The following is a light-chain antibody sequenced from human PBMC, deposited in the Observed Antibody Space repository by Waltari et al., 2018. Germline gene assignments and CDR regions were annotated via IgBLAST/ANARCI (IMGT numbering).Light chain of an antibody. Sequence: DIVMTQSPDSLAVSLGERATIHRKSSQSVFYSSNNKNYLAWYQQKPGQPPQLLIYWASTRESGVPDRFSGSGSGTDFTLTISSLQAEDVAVYYCQQYYSTPPITFGQGTRLEIK. CDR2: WAS. J-gene: IGKJ5*01. V-gene: IGKV4-1*01. CDR1: QSVFYSSNNKNY. CDR3: QQYYSTPPIT.